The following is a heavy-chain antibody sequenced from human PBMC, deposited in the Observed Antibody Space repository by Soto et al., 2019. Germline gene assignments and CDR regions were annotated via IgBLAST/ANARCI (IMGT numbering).Heavy chain of an antibody. CDR2: INPNSGGT. CDR3: ARDLYSSSSNWFDP. V-gene: IGHV1-2*02. J-gene: IGHJ5*02. CDR1: GYTFTGYY. Sequence: ASVKVSCKASGYTFTGYYMHWVRQAPGQGLEWMGWINPNSGGTNYAQKFQGRVTMTRDTSISTAYMELSRLRSDDTAVYYCARDLYSSSSNWFDPWGQGTLVTVSS. D-gene: IGHD6-6*01.